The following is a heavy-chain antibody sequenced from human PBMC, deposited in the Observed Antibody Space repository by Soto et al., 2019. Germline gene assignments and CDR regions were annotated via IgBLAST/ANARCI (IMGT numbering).Heavy chain of an antibody. CDR1: GGSISPYY. Sequence: SETLSLTCTVSGGSISPYYWSWIRQPPGKGLEWVGYIYYGGTSSYNPSLKSRVTISVDTSKNQFSLKLSSVTAADTAVYYCARAYGYYFDYWGQGTLVTVSS. CDR3: ARAYGYYFDY. V-gene: IGHV4-59*01. J-gene: IGHJ4*02. D-gene: IGHD4-17*01. CDR2: IYYGGTS.